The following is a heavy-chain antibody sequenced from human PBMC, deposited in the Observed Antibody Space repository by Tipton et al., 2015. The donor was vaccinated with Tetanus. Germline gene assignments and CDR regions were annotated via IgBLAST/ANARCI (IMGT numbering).Heavy chain of an antibody. CDR3: AKDPASRGWFDP. J-gene: IGHJ5*02. CDR2: ISVRGSHT. CDR1: GFSVSNNY. Sequence: SLRLSCAASGFSVSNNYMSWVRQAPGKGLEWVSGISVRGSHTYYADPVKGRFSISRDNSKNTVYLQMNSLRDGDTAVYYCAKDPASRGWFDPWGQGPLVSVSS. V-gene: IGHV3-23*01.